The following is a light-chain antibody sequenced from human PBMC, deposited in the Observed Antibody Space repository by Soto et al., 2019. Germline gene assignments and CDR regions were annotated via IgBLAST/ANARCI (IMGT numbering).Light chain of an antibody. V-gene: IGKV3-15*01. CDR2: GAS. CDR3: QQYHNWWT. CDR1: QNIGSN. Sequence: EIVMTQSPATLSVSPGKRVTLSCRASQNIGSNLAWYQQKFGQAPRLLIYGASTRVTGIPARISGSGSGTEFTLTITSLQSEDFGVYHCQQYHNWWTFGQGTKVDFK. J-gene: IGKJ1*01.